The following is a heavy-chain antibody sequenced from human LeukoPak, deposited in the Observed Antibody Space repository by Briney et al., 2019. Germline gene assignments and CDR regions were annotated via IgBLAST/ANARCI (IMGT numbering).Heavy chain of an antibody. CDR1: GFTFSDYY. CDR2: LSSRGTTK. CDR3: ARDGYNLELDY. Sequence: GGSLRLSCAASGFTFSDYYMSWIRQAPGKGLEWISYLSSRGTTKYYADSAKGRFTISRDNAKNSLYLQMDSLRAEDTAVYYCARDGYNLELDYWGQGTLVTVSS. V-gene: IGHV3-11*01. D-gene: IGHD5-24*01. J-gene: IGHJ4*02.